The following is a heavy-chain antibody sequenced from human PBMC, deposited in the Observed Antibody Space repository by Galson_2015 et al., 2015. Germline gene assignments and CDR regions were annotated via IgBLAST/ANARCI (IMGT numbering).Heavy chain of an antibody. Sequence: SPRLSCAVSGFTFSSYAMGWVRQAPGTGLEGDSSIGDSGANTKYADSVKGRFTISRDNSKNTLYLQMNSLRGDDTAVYYCAKGGPYCSGGNCHGVFDSWGQGTLVTVSS. J-gene: IGHJ4*02. D-gene: IGHD2-15*01. CDR3: AKGGPYCSGGNCHGVFDS. CDR1: GFTFSSYA. V-gene: IGHV3-23*01. CDR2: IGDSGANT.